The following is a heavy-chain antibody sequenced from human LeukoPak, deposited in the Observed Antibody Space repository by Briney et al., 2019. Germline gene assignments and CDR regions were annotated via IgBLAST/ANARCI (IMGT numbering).Heavy chain of an antibody. J-gene: IGHJ4*02. V-gene: IGHV3-21*01. CDR1: GFTFRSYS. CDR2: IDPSSTYI. D-gene: IGHD3-9*01. Sequence: GGSLRLSCAASGFTFRSYSMNWVRQAPGKGLEWVSAIDPSSTYIYYADSVKGRFTISRDNAENSLYLQMNSLRVEDTAVYYCARTLTGLDYWGQGTLVTVSS. CDR3: ARTLTGLDY.